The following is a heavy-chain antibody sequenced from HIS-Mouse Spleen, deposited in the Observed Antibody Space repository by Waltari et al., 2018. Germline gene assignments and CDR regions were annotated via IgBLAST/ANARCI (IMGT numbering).Heavy chain of an antibody. CDR1: GFTFDDYA. D-gene: IGHD3-10*01. V-gene: IGHV3-9*01. CDR2: ISWNSGSI. J-gene: IGHJ6*02. Sequence: EVQLVESGGGLVQPGRSLRLSCAASGFTFDDYAMHWVRQAPGKGLEWVSGISWNSGSIGYADSGKGRFTISRDNAKNSLYLQMNSLRAEDTALYYCAKDKAQYYGSGSYYNGMDVWGQGTTVTVSS. CDR3: AKDKAQYYGSGSYYNGMDV.